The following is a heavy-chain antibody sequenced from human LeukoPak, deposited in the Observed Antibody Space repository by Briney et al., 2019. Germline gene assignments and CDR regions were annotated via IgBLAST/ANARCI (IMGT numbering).Heavy chain of an antibody. J-gene: IGHJ3*02. CDR1: GFTFSSYW. D-gene: IGHD1-26*01. CDR2: IKQDGSEK. Sequence: GGSLRLSCAASGFTFSSYWMSWVRQAPGKGLEWVANIKQDGSEKYYVDSVKGRFTISRDNAKNSLYLQMNSLRAEDTAVYYCARDHHRGSSRTFDIWGQGTMVTVSS. CDR3: ARDHHRGSSRTFDI. V-gene: IGHV3-7*01.